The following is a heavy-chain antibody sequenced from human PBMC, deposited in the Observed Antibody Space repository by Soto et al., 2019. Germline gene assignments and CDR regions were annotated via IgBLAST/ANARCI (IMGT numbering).Heavy chain of an antibody. CDR3: GRVVEGATRHTDFDS. Sequence: QLQLHESGPGLVKPSETLSLTCAVSGVSIHNSHSFWAWIRQPPGKGLEFIGSVYYSGGANYNPSIKSRVTISVDTSKNQLSLRVNSVTAADTAVYYCGRVVEGATRHTDFDSWGQGTPVTVSS. D-gene: IGHD2-15*01. V-gene: IGHV4-39*01. CDR1: GVSIHNSHSF. CDR2: VYYSGGA. J-gene: IGHJ5*01.